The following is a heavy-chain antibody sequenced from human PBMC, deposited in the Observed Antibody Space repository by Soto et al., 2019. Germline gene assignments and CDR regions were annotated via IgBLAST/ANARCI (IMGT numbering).Heavy chain of an antibody. V-gene: IGHV3-53*04. CDR2: LHSGGAT. CDR1: GIPVSSNY. CDR3: ARDGPYYYASRMDV. D-gene: IGHD3-10*01. J-gene: IGHJ6*02. Sequence: EVQLVESGGGLVQPGGSLRLSCAASGIPVSSNYMTWVRQAPGKGLEWVSVLHSGGATYYANSVKGRFTISRHDSTNTLFLQMNSLTAEDTAVYYCARDGPYYYASRMDVWGQGTTVTVSS.